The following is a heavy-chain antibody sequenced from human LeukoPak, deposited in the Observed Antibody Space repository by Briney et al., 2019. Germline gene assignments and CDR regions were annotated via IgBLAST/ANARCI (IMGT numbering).Heavy chain of an antibody. J-gene: IGHJ4*02. CDR3: ARGVVGATAFGY. D-gene: IGHD1-26*01. CDR2: IYHSGST. V-gene: IGHV4-38-2*02. Sequence: SETLFLTCTVSGYSISSGYYWGWIRQPPGKGLEWIGSIYHSGSTYYNPSLKSRVTISVDTSKNQFSLKLSSVTAADTAVYYCARGVVGATAFGYWGQGTLVTVSS. CDR1: GYSISSGYY.